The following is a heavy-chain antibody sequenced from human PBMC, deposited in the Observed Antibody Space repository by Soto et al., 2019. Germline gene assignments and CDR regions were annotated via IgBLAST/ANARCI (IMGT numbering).Heavy chain of an antibody. D-gene: IGHD7-27*01. CDR3: ARRWGRTFDY. Sequence: PSETLSLTCTVSGGSISSYYWSWIRQPPGKGLEWIGYIYYSGSTNYNPSPKSRVTISVDTSKNQFSLKRSSVTAADTAVYYCARRWGRTFDYWGQGTLVTVSS. V-gene: IGHV4-59*08. J-gene: IGHJ4*02. CDR2: IYYSGST. CDR1: GGSISSYY.